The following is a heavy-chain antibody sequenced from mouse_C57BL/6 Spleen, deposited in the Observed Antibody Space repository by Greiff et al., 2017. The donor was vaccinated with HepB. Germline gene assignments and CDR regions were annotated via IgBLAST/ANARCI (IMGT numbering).Heavy chain of an antibody. CDR1: GYSITSGYD. J-gene: IGHJ1*03. Sequence: EVQLQESGPGMVEPSQSLSLTCTVTGYSITSGYDWHWIRHFPGNKLEWMGYISYSGSTNYNPSLNSRISITHDTSKNHFFLKLNSVTTEDTATYDCARGLWDYWYFDVWGTGTTVTVSS. CDR3: ARGLWDYWYFDV. V-gene: IGHV3-1*01. D-gene: IGHD4-1*01. CDR2: ISYSGST.